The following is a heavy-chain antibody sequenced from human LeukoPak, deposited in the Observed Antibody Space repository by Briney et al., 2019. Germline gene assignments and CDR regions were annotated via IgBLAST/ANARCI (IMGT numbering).Heavy chain of an antibody. D-gene: IGHD3-22*01. J-gene: IGHJ5*02. Sequence: GASXXXXXKASGYTFTSYDINWVRQATGQGLEWMGWMNPNSGNTGYAQKFQGRVTITRNTSISTAYMELSSLRSEDTAVYYCARGWFPFFTMTESDWFDPWGQGTLVTVSS. V-gene: IGHV1-8*03. CDR3: ARGWFPFFTMTESDWFDP. CDR2: MNPNSGNT. CDR1: GYTFTSYD.